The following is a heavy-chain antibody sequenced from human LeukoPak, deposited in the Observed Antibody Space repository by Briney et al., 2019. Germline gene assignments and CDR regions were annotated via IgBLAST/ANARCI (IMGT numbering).Heavy chain of an antibody. CDR2: INPNSGGT. Sequence: ASVKVSCKASGYTFTGYYMHWVRQAPGQGLEWMGRINPNSGGTNYAQKFQGRVTMTRDTSISTAYMELSRLRSDDTAVYYCARGGTTVTDPYGMDVWGQGTTVTVSS. CDR1: GYTFTGYY. J-gene: IGHJ6*02. CDR3: ARGGTTVTDPYGMDV. V-gene: IGHV1-2*06. D-gene: IGHD4-17*01.